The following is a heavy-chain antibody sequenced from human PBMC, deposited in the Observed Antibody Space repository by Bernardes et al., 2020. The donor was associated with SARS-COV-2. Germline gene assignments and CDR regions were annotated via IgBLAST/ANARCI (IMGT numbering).Heavy chain of an antibody. CDR1: GFTFSSYG. CDR3: ARGVSPYYGMDV. J-gene: IGHJ6*02. D-gene: IGHD3-3*02. CDR2: IWYDGSNK. Sequence: GSLRLSCAASGFTFSSYGMHWVRQAPGKGLEWVAVIWYDGSNKYYADSVKGRFTISRDNSKNTLYLQMNSLRAEDTAVYYCARGVSPYYGMDVWGQGTTVTVSS. V-gene: IGHV3-33*01.